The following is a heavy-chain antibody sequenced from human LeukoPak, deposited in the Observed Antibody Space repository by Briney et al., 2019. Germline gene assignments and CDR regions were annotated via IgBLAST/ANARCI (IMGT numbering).Heavy chain of an antibody. V-gene: IGHV1-69*04. CDR3: ASARQRHCTNGVCPSLTDS. CDR2: IIRGLGIS. J-gene: IGHJ4*02. CDR1: GGTFSSYA. D-gene: IGHD2-8*01. Sequence: SVKVSCKASGGTFSSYAINWVRQAPGQGLEWMGRIIRGLGISNYAQKLQGRVTITADKSTSTTYMELSSLRSEDTAVYYCASARQRHCTNGVCPSLTDSWGQGTLVTVSS.